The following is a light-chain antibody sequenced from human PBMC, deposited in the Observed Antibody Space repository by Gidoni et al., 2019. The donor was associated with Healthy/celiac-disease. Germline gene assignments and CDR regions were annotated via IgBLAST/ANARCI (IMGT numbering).Light chain of an antibody. V-gene: IGLV4-69*01. CDR1: SGHSSYA. Sequence: QLVLTQSPSASASLGASVKLTCPLSSGHSSYAIALHQHQPEKGPRYLIKLNSDGSHSKGDGIPDRFSGSSSGAERYLTISSLQSEDEADYYCQTWGTGIQVFGGGTKLTVL. J-gene: IGLJ3*02. CDR2: LNSDGSH. CDR3: QTWGTGIQV.